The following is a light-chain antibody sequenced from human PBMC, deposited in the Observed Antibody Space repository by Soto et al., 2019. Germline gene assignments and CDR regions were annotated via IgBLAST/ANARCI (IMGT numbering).Light chain of an antibody. Sequence: DIQLTQSPSFLSASVGDRVTITCRASQGISSYLAWYQQKPGKAPKLLIYAASTLQSGVPSRFSGSGSGTEFTLTISSLQPEDFATYYCQQLNRYRVTFGPGTKVDIK. V-gene: IGKV1-9*01. CDR2: AAS. CDR3: QQLNRYRVT. J-gene: IGKJ3*01. CDR1: QGISSY.